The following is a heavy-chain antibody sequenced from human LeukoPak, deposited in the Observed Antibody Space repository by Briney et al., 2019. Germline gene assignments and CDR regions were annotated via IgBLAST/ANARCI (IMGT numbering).Heavy chain of an antibody. D-gene: IGHD3-22*01. CDR1: GYTFTSYG. V-gene: IGHV1-18*01. J-gene: IGHJ4*02. Sequence: ASVKVSCKASGYTFTSYGISWVRQAPGQGLEWMGWISAYNGNTNYAQKLQGRVTMTTDTSTSTAYMELRSLRSDDTAVYYCARDREEYYYDSSGYNDYWGQGTLVTVSP. CDR2: ISAYNGNT. CDR3: ARDREEYYYDSSGYNDY.